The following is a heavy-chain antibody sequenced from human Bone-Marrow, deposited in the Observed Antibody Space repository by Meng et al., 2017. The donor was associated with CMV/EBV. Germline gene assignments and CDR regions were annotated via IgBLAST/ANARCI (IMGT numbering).Heavy chain of an antibody. D-gene: IGHD3-22*01. Sequence: SETLSLTCAVYGESFTDSWWSWIRQSPGKGLEWIGEINHSGITKYNTSLESRVSISVDTSKKQFSLDLRSVTAADTATYYCARQSWSAGSGYHNVFDSWGQETLVTVSS. CDR3: ARQSWSAGSGYHNVFDS. CDR1: GESFTDSW. CDR2: INHSGIT. V-gene: IGHV4-34*01. J-gene: IGHJ5*01.